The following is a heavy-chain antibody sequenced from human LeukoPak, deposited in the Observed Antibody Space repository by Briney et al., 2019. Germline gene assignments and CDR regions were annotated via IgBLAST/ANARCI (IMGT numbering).Heavy chain of an antibody. J-gene: IGHJ4*02. CDR2: ISAYNGNT. Sequence: ASVKVSCKASGGTFSSYAISWVRQAPGQGLEWMGWISAYNGNTNYAQKLQGRVTMTRDTSTSTVYMELSSLRAEDTAVYYCARASNLGGVIVVVPAAISDYWGQGTLVTVSS. CDR1: GGTFSSYA. D-gene: IGHD2-2*01. CDR3: ARASNLGGVIVVVPAAISDY. V-gene: IGHV1-18*01.